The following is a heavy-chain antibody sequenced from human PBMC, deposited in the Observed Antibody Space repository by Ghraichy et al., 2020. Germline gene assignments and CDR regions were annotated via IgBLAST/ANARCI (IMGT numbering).Heavy chain of an antibody. CDR3: AAGIWSGYYFDY. CDR2: IYYSGST. J-gene: IGHJ4*02. Sequence: SETLSLTCTVSGGSISSYYWSWIRQPPGKGLEWIGYIYYSGSTNYNPSLKSRVTISVDTSKNQFSLKLSSVTAADTAVYYCAAGIWSGYYFDYWGQGTLVTVSS. D-gene: IGHD3-3*01. V-gene: IGHV4-59*01. CDR1: GGSISSYY.